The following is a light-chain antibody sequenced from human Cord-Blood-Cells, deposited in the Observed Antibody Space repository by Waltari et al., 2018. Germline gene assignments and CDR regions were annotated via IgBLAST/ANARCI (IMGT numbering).Light chain of an antibody. CDR1: SRYVGGYTY. Sequence: QSALTQPASVSGSPGQSITISCTGTSRYVGGYTYVSWYQQHPGKAPKLMIYDVSNRPSGVSNRFSGSKSGNTASLTISGLQAEDEADYYCSSYTSSSTYVFGTGTKVTVL. V-gene: IGLV2-14*03. CDR2: DVS. J-gene: IGLJ1*01. CDR3: SSYTSSSTYV.